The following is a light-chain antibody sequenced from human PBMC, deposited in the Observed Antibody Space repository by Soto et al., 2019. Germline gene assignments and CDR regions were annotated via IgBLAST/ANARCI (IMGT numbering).Light chain of an antibody. CDR2: GAS. V-gene: IGKV3-15*01. Sequence: EIVMTQSPATLPRHPGVRANLSCRASQSVSSNLAWYQQKPGQAHRLLIYGASTRATGFPARCSGSGSGTEFTPTISSLQSEDFAVYYCQQYKNWPLTFGRGTKVDIK. J-gene: IGKJ4*01. CDR1: QSVSSN. CDR3: QQYKNWPLT.